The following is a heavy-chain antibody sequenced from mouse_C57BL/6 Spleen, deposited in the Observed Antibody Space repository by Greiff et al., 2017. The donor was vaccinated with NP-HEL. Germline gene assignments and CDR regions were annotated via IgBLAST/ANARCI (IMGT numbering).Heavy chain of an antibody. Sequence: EVKLEESGGGLVQPGGSLKLSCAASGFTFSDYYMYWVRQTPEKRLEWVAYISNGGGSTYYPDTVKGRFTISRDNAKNTLYLQMSRLKSEDTAMYYCARGNWDDYFDYWGQGTTLTVSS. CDR1: GFTFSDYY. D-gene: IGHD4-1*01. V-gene: IGHV5-12*01. CDR2: ISNGGGST. CDR3: ARGNWDDYFDY. J-gene: IGHJ2*01.